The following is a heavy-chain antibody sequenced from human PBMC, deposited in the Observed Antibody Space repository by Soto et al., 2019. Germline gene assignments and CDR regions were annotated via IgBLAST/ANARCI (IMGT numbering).Heavy chain of an antibody. CDR1: GYTFINYG. CDR2: ISAYNGHT. J-gene: IGHJ6*02. Sequence: GASVKVSCTASGYTFINYGISWVRQAPGQGLEWMGWISAYNGHTNYAQNFQGRVTMTTDTSTNTANMDMRSLRSDDTAVYYCARDRGPLRTGYYYGMDVWGQGTTVTVSS. V-gene: IGHV1-18*01. D-gene: IGHD3-10*01. CDR3: ARDRGPLRTGYYYGMDV.